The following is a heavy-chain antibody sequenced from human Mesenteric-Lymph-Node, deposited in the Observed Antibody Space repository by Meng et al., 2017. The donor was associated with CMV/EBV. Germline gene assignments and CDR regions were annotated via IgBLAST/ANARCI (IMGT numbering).Heavy chain of an antibody. Sequence: GGSLRLSCAASGFTFSSYAMSWVRQAPGKGLEWVSVIYSGGSTYYADSVKGRFTISRDNSKNTLYLQMNSLRAEDTAVYYCARALGYINWFDPWGQGTLVTVSS. D-gene: IGHD2-15*01. CDR1: GFTFSSYA. J-gene: IGHJ5*02. CDR2: IYSGGST. CDR3: ARALGYINWFDP. V-gene: IGHV3-53*01.